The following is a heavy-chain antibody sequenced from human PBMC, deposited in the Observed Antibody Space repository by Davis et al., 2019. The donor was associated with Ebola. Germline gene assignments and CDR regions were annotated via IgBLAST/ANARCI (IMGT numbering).Heavy chain of an antibody. J-gene: IGHJ6*02. CDR1: GFTFSSYS. CDR2: ISSTSIYI. D-gene: IGHD3-22*01. V-gene: IGHV3-21*01. CDR3: ARDQEYYDSSGYFYYGMDV. Sequence: GESLKISCAASGFTFSSYSMTWVRQAPGKGLEWVSSISSTSIYIYYADSLKGRLTISRDNAKNSLYLQMDSLRDEDTAVYYCARDQEYYDSSGYFYYGMDVWGQGTTVTVSS.